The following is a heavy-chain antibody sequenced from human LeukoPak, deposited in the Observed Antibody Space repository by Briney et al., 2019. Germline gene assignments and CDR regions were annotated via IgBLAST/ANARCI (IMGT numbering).Heavy chain of an antibody. D-gene: IGHD3-10*01. Sequence: PGRSLRLSCAASGLTFDDYAMHWVRQAPGKGLEWVSGISWNSGSIGYADSVKGRFTISRDNAKNSLYLQMNSLRAEDTALYYCAKDIGYYGSGSYYNAYFDYWGQGTLVTVSS. CDR1: GLTFDDYA. V-gene: IGHV3-9*01. J-gene: IGHJ4*02. CDR2: ISWNSGSI. CDR3: AKDIGYYGSGSYYNAYFDY.